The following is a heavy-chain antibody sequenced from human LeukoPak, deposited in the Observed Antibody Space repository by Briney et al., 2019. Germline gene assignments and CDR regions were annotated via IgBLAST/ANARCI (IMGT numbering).Heavy chain of an antibody. CDR2: IIPIFGTA. CDR1: GYTFTSYA. J-gene: IGHJ6*03. V-gene: IGHV1-69*13. D-gene: IGHD2-2*01. CDR3: ASSLGSDIVVVPAAIHYYYYYMDV. Sequence: ASVKVSCKASGYTFTSYAISWVRQAPGQGLEWMGGIIPIFGTANYAQKFQGRVTITADESTSTAYMELSSLRSEDTAVYYCASSLGSDIVVVPAAIHYYYYYMDVWGKGTTVTVSS.